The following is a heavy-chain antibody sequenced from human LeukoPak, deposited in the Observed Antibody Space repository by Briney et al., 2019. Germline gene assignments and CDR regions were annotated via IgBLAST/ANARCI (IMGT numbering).Heavy chain of an antibody. Sequence: PGGSLRLSCAASGFTLSNYWMNWVRQAPGKGLEWVANIKQDGNEKYYVDSVKGRFTISRDNAKNSLYLQMNSLRAEDTAVYYCARGDRAAFDIWGQGTKVTVSS. CDR1: GFTLSNYW. CDR2: IKQDGNEK. CDR3: ARGDRAAFDI. J-gene: IGHJ3*02. V-gene: IGHV3-7*01.